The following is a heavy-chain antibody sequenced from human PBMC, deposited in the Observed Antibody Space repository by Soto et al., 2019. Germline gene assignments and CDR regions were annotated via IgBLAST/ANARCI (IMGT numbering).Heavy chain of an antibody. Sequence: PSETLSLTCTVSGGSISSGGYYWSWIRQHPGKGLEWIGYIYYSGSTYYNPSLKSRVTISVDTSKNQFSLKLSSVTAADTAVYYCASSHPPPRLKYYDILTGYYTFDYWGQGTLVTVSS. J-gene: IGHJ4*02. CDR2: IYYSGST. V-gene: IGHV4-31*03. D-gene: IGHD3-9*01. CDR3: ASSHPPPRLKYYDILTGYYTFDY. CDR1: GGSISSGGYY.